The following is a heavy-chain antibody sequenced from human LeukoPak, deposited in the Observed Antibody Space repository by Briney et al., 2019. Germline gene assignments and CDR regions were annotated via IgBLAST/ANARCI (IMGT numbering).Heavy chain of an antibody. CDR2: IYTSGST. Sequence: SETLSLTCTVSGGSISSYYWSWIRRPPGKGLEWIGYIYTSGSTNYNPSLKSRVTISVDTSKNQFSLKLSSLTAADTAVYYCAREVRGVIYSYYYYYMDVWGKGTTVTVSS. CDR1: GGSISSYY. V-gene: IGHV4-4*09. J-gene: IGHJ6*03. CDR3: AREVRGVIYSYYYYYMDV. D-gene: IGHD3-10*01.